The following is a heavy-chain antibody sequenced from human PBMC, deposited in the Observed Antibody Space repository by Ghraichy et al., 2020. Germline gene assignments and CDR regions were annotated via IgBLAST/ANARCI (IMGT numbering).Heavy chain of an antibody. CDR3: ARGSSDYDFWSGYYTNYWYFDL. J-gene: IGHJ2*01. Sequence: ASVKVSCKASGYTFTGYYMHWVRQAPGQGLEWMGWINPNSGGTNYAQKFQGWVTMTRDTSISTAYMELSRLRSDDTAVYYCARGSSDYDFWSGYYTNYWYFDLWAVAPWSLSPQ. CDR2: INPNSGGT. CDR1: GYTFTGYY. D-gene: IGHD3-3*01. V-gene: IGHV1-2*04.